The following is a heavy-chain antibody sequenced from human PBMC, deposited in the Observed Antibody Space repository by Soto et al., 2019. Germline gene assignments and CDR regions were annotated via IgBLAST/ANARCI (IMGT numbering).Heavy chain of an antibody. V-gene: IGHV4-39*01. D-gene: IGHD6-19*01. CDR3: VRPGYTSGWFGYYFDF. J-gene: IGHJ4*02. CDR2: IYYSGGT. CDR1: GGSISGSNYY. Sequence: PWETLSLTCTVSGGSISGSNYYWGWIRQPPGKGLEWIGGIYYSGGTNYNPSLKSRVTVSVDTSKNQFSLKLASVTAADTAVYYCVRPGYTSGWFGYYFDFWGQGALVTVSS.